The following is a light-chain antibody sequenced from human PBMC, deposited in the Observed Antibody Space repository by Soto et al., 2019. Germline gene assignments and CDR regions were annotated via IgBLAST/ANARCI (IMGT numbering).Light chain of an antibody. CDR1: QNVGLN. V-gene: IGKV3-11*01. J-gene: IGKJ4*01. CDR2: TAS. Sequence: EMVLTQSPATLYLSPGESATLSCRASQNVGLNFAWYQQKAGQPPRLLIHTASSMATGIPARVSGSGSRTDFTLSSSSLEPEDIAFYYCQERGRWPRATFGGGTKVEMK. CDR3: QERGRWPRAT.